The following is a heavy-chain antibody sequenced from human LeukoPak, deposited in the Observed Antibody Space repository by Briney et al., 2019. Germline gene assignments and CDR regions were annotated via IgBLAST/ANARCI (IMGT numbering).Heavy chain of an antibody. V-gene: IGHV4-39*07. CDR3: ARGYDYGGSFDY. CDR1: GGSISSSSYY. J-gene: IGHJ4*02. Sequence: SETLSLTCTVSGGSISSSSYYWGWIRQPPGKGLEWIGSIYYSGSTYYNPSLKSRVTISVDTSKNQFSLKLSSVTAADTAVYYCARGYDYGGSFDYWGQGTLVTVSS. CDR2: IYYSGST. D-gene: IGHD4-23*01.